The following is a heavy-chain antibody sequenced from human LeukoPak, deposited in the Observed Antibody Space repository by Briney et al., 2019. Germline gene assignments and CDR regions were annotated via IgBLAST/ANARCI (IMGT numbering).Heavy chain of an antibody. CDR3: ARDHYYGSGSYHNGWFDP. CDR1: GYTFTSYG. D-gene: IGHD3-10*01. V-gene: IGHV1-18*01. CDR2: ISAYNGNT. Sequence: ASVKVSCKASGYTFTSYGISWVRQAPGQGLEWMGWISAYNGNTNYAQKLQGRVTMTTDTSTSTAYMELRSLRSDDTAVYYCARDHYYGSGSYHNGWFDPWGQGTLVTVSS. J-gene: IGHJ5*02.